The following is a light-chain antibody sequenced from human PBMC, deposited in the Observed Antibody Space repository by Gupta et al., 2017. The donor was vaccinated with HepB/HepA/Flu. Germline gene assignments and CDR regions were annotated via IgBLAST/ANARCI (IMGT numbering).Light chain of an antibody. CDR3: SSYTISDTWV. V-gene: IGLV2-18*02. Sequence: QTALTQPPSVSGSPGQSITSSCTGTSSDVGTYNRVSWYQQSPGTAPKVMIYEVTNRPSGVPVRFSGSKSGITASLTIPGLLLEDEADYYFSSYTISDTWVFGGGTKVTVL. CDR2: EVT. CDR1: SSDVGTYNR. J-gene: IGLJ3*02.